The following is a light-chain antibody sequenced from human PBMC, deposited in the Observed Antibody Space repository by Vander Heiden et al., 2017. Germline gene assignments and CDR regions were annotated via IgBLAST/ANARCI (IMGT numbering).Light chain of an antibody. CDR2: EVA. Sequence: QSALTQPAPVSASPGQSMTISCTGASSDVGRFNLVSWYQQHTGKVPEVVIYEVAKRPSGVSKRCSGAKSGNTASLTISGLQAEDEADYYCVSYAGRLYVFGTGTTVTVL. V-gene: IGLV2-23*02. CDR1: SSDVGRFNL. J-gene: IGLJ1*01. CDR3: VSYAGRLYV.